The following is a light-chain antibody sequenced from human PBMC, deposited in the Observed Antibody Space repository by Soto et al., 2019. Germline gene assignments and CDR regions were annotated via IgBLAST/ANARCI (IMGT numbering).Light chain of an antibody. Sequence: SVLTQPRSVSGSPGQSVSISCPGTSSDVCDYYYVSWYQQHPTKASRAMTYDVSQRTHGVLDCISGSKSGNTASLTISGLRSEDEAELYCCSYAGRYIDVSGTGTKVTVL. J-gene: IGLJ1*01. CDR2: DVS. V-gene: IGLV2-11*01. CDR3: CSYAGRYIDV. CDR1: SSDVCDYYY.